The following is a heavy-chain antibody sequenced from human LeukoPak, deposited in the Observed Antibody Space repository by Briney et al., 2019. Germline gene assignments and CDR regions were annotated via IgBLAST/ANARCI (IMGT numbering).Heavy chain of an antibody. J-gene: IGHJ4*02. CDR2: IGIDSGNT. CDR1: GFTFSDYS. Sequence: GGSLRLSCAASGFTFSDYSMNWVRQAPGKGLEWISYIGIDSGNTNYADSVKGRFTISGDKAKNSLYLQMNSLRVEDTAVYYCARDYKYAFDNWGQGTLVTVAS. D-gene: IGHD5-24*01. CDR3: ARDYKYAFDN. V-gene: IGHV3-48*01.